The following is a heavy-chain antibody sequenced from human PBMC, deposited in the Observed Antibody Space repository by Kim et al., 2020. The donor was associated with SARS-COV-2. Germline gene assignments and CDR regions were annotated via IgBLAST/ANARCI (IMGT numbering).Heavy chain of an antibody. J-gene: IGHJ4*02. V-gene: IGHV3-30*01. D-gene: IGHD3-22*01. CDR3: ARDPDFTYYDSSGFDY. Sequence: VKGRFTISRAKSKNTLDLQMNILRAEDTAVYYCARDPDFTYYDSSGFDYWGQGTLVTVSS.